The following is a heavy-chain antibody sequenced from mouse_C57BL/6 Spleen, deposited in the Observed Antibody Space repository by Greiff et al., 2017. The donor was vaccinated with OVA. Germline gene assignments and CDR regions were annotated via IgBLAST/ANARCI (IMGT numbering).Heavy chain of an antibody. D-gene: IGHD1-1*01. J-gene: IGHJ2*01. V-gene: IGHV1-50*01. CDR3: ARHYGRGDYFDY. Sequence: VQLQQPGAELVKPGASVKLSCKASGYTFTSYWMQWVKQRPGQGLEWIGEIDPSDSYTNYNQKFKGKATLTVDTSSSTAYMQLSSLTSEDSAVYYCARHYGRGDYFDYWGQGTTLTVSS. CDR2: IDPSDSYT. CDR1: GYTFTSYW.